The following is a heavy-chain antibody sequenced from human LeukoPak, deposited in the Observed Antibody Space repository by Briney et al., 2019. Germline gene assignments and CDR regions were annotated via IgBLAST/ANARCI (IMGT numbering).Heavy chain of an antibody. J-gene: IGHJ5*02. V-gene: IGHV3-23*01. D-gene: IGHD3-10*01. CDR1: GFTFSSYA. Sequence: GGSLRLSCAASGFTFSSYAMSWVRQAPGKGLEWVSAISGSGGSTYYADSVKGRFTISRDNSKNTLYLQMNSLRAEDTAVYYCAPIVRGVRRGNWFDPWGQGTLVTLSS. CDR2: ISGSGGST. CDR3: APIVRGVRRGNWFDP.